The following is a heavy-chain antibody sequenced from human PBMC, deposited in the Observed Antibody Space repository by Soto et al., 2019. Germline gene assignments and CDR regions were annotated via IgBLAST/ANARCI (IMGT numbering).Heavy chain of an antibody. CDR1: GYTFTSYA. J-gene: IGHJ4*02. CDR2: INAGNGNT. Sequence: QVQLVQSGAEVKKPGASVKVSCKASGYTFTSYAMHWVRQAPGQRLEWMGWINAGNGNTKYSQKFQDSVTITRDTYASTAYMELSSLRSEDTAVYYCARAEGYYSFDYWGQGTLVTVSS. CDR3: ARAEGYYSFDY. D-gene: IGHD3-22*01. V-gene: IGHV1-3*01.